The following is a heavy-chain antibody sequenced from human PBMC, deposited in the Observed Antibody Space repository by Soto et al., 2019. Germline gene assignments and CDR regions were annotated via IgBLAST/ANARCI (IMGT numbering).Heavy chain of an antibody. CDR3: ARQMTTVTTYNWFDP. V-gene: IGHV4-39*01. CDR1: GGSISSSSYY. D-gene: IGHD4-17*01. Sequence: SETLSLTCTVSGGSISSSSYYWGWIRQPPGKGLEWIGSIYYSGSTYYNPSLKSRVTISVDTSKNQFSLKLSSVTAADTAVYYCARQMTTVTTYNWFDPWGQGTLVTVSS. J-gene: IGHJ5*02. CDR2: IYYSGST.